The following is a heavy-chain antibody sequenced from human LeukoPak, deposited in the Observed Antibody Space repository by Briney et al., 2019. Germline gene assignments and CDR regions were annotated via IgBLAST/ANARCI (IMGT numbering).Heavy chain of an antibody. J-gene: IGHJ4*02. CDR2: VGPYNGKT. Sequence: GASVKVSCKASGYIFLDYGISWLRQAPGQGLDWMGWVGPYNGKTKYSQKFQGRVTMTTDTLTNTAFLELTNLRPDDTATYYCTRDFSAKKATITDIWGQGTMVVVSS. V-gene: IGHV1-18*01. CDR3: TRDFSAKKATITDI. D-gene: IGHD4/OR15-4a*01. CDR1: GYIFLDYG.